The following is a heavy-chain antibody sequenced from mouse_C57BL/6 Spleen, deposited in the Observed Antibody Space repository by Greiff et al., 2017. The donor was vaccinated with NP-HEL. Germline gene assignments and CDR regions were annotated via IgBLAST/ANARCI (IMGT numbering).Heavy chain of an antibody. Sequence: QVQLQQPGAELVKPGASVKMSCKASGYTFTSYWINWVKQRPGQGLEWIGDIYPGSGSTNYNEKFKSKATLTVDTSSSTAYMQLSSLTSEESAVYYCAREGDYAWFAYWGQGTLVTVSA. J-gene: IGHJ3*01. V-gene: IGHV1-55*01. CDR3: AREGDYAWFAY. CDR2: IYPGSGST. CDR1: GYTFTSYW. D-gene: IGHD2-4*01.